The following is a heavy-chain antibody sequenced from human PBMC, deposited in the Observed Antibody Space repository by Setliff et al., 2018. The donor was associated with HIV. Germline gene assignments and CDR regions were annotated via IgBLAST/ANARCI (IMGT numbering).Heavy chain of an antibody. CDR3: ARGHYYDSSGYFRPLGY. Sequence: GASVKVSCKASGDTFRSRAFNWVRQAPGQGLEWMGWISGFNGNTKYAQSFQDRVAMTTETATSTAYMELSSLRSEDTAVYYCARGHYYDSSGYFRPLGYWGQGTLVTVSS. CDR2: ISGFNGNT. D-gene: IGHD3-22*01. V-gene: IGHV1-18*01. J-gene: IGHJ4*02. CDR1: GDTFRSRA.